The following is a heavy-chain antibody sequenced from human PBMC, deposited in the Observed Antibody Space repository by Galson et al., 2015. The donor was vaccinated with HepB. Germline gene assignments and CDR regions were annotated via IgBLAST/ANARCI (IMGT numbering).Heavy chain of an antibody. CDR2: IKQDGSEK. CDR1: GFTFSSYW. Sequence: SLRLSCAASGFTFSSYWMSWVRQAPGKGLEWVANIKQDGSEKYYVDSVKGRFTISRDNAKNSLYLQMNSLRAEDTAVYYCARDFNYYDSSGYYSVDAFDIWGQGTMVTVSS. V-gene: IGHV3-7*05. J-gene: IGHJ3*02. D-gene: IGHD3-22*01. CDR3: ARDFNYYDSSGYYSVDAFDI.